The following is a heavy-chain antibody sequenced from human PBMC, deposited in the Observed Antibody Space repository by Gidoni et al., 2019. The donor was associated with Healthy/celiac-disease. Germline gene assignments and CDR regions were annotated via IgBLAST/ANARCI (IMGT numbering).Heavy chain of an antibody. D-gene: IGHD2-15*01. CDR1: GGSISSYY. J-gene: IGHJ6*02. V-gene: IGHV4-59*01. CDR3: ARDLVGYCSGGSCSEHYYYYGMDV. CDR2: IYYSGST. Sequence: QVQLQESGPGLVKPSETLSLTCTVSGGSISSYYWSWIRQPPGKGLEWIGYIYYSGSTNYNPSLKSRVTISVDTSKNQFSLKLSSVTAADTAVYYCARDLVGYCSGGSCSEHYYYYGMDVWGQGTTVTVSS.